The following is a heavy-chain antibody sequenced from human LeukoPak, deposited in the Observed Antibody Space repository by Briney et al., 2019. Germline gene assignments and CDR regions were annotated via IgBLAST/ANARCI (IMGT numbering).Heavy chain of an antibody. J-gene: IGHJ4*02. CDR2: IWYDGSDK. CDR1: GFTFSSYG. V-gene: IGHV3-33*01. CDR3: ARDHDQYSNGF. D-gene: IGHD5-18*01. Sequence: GGSLRLSCAASGFTFSSYGMHWVRQAPGKGLEWVAVIWYDGSDKYYADSVKGRFTISRDNSKNTLCLQMNSLRVEDTAVYYCARDHDQYSNGFWGQGTLVTVSS.